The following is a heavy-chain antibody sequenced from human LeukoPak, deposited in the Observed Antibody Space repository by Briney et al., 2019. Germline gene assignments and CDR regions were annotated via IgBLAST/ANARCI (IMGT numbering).Heavy chain of an antibody. D-gene: IGHD4-17*01. CDR1: GVSISSGGYS. V-gene: IGHV4-30-2*01. J-gene: IGHJ4*02. Sequence: PQTLSLTCAVSGVSISSGGYSWSWIRQPPGKGLEWIGYIYHSGSTYYNPSLKSRVTISVDRSKNQFSLKLSSVTAADTAVYYCARDMNGVVDYWGQGTLVTVSS. CDR2: IYHSGST. CDR3: ARDMNGVVDY.